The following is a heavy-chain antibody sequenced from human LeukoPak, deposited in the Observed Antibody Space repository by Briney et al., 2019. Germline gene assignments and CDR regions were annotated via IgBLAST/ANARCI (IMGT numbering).Heavy chain of an antibody. CDR3: GRWEGSNIGYSFHY. CDR2: IVLSGGGT. CDR1: GFTFSTYA. D-gene: IGHD3-22*01. Sequence: PGGSLRLSCAASGFTFSTYAMTWVRQAPGRGLEWVSAIVLSGGGTYYADSVKGRFTISRDNSKNTLYLLMNSLRAEDTAVYYCGRWEGSNIGYSFHYWGQGTLVTVSS. J-gene: IGHJ4*02. V-gene: IGHV3-23*01.